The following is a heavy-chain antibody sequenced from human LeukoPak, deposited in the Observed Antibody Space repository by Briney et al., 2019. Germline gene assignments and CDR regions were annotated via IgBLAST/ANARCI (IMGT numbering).Heavy chain of an antibody. CDR2: INSDGSST. CDR3: AREVSIFVNWFGP. CDR1: GFTFSSFW. Sequence: PGGSLRLSCAASGFTFSSFWMHWVRQAPGKGLVWVSRINSDGSSTSYADSVKGRFTISRDNAKNTLYLQMNTLRAEDTAVYYCAREVSIFVNWFGPWGQGTLVTVSS. V-gene: IGHV3-74*01. J-gene: IGHJ5*02.